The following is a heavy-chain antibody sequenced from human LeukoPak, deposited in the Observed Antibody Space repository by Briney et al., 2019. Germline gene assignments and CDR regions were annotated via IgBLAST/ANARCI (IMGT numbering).Heavy chain of an antibody. CDR3: AKDRSCTNDICHGDFDY. CDR2: ISGSGGST. Sequence: GGSLRLSCAASGFTFSSYAVSWVRQAPGKGLEWVSSISGSGGSTYSADSVKSRFTISRDNSKNTLYLQMNSLRAEDTALYYCAKDRSCTNDICHGDFDYWGQGTLVTVSS. CDR1: GFTFSSYA. V-gene: IGHV3-23*01. J-gene: IGHJ4*02. D-gene: IGHD2-8*01.